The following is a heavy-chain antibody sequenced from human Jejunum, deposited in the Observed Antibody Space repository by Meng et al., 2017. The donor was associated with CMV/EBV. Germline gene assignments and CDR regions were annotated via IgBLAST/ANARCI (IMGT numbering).Heavy chain of an antibody. V-gene: IGHV4-4*07. CDR3: ARGESRGYYYFDY. CDR1: CESIKNHF. Sequence: VHLQGSGPGLGKPSGNLSLTCSVSCESIKNHFWSLIRQPAGKKLGWVGGISSSGNTHYTPSFKGRGIISLNTSNHQFFLKPNSVAAADTALYYCARGESRGYYYFDYWGQGILVTVSS. CDR2: ISSSGNT. J-gene: IGHJ4*02. D-gene: IGHD3-22*01.